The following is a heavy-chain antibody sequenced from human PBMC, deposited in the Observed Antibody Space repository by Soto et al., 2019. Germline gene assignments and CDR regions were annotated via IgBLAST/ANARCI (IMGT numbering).Heavy chain of an antibody. CDR1: GYTFTSYA. D-gene: IGHD3-22*01. CDR3: ARDQRLLMGNY. V-gene: IGHV1-3*01. Sequence: QVQLVQSGAEVKKPGASVKVSCKASGYTFTSYAMHWVRQAPGQRLEGMGWINAGNVNTKYSQKFQGRVTITRDTSASTAYMELSSLRSEDTAVYYCARDQRLLMGNYWGQGTLVTVSS. CDR2: INAGNVNT. J-gene: IGHJ4*02.